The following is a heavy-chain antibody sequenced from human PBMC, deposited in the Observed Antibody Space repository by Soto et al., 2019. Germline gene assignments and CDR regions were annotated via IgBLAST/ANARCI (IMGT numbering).Heavy chain of an antibody. D-gene: IGHD3-9*01. V-gene: IGHV3-74*02. J-gene: IGHJ4*02. CDR1: GFTFSSYA. CDR3: AEDSNFDRSVAGDF. Sequence: VQLVESGGGVVQPGRSLRLSCAASGFTFSSYAMHWVRQAPGKGLEWVSRINNDGSTITYAASVKGRFTVSRDNAKNTVYLQMNSLRAEDTGLYYCAEDSNFDRSVAGDFWGQGPLFTVSS. CDR2: INNDGSTI.